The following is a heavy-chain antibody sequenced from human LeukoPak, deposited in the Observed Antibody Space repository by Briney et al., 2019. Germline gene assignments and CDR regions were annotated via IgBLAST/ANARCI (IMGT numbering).Heavy chain of an antibody. J-gene: IGHJ4*02. CDR1: VDSVSTNSAA. CDR2: TFYRSKWFN. CDR3: ARLRLPTNFFDS. V-gene: IGHV6-1*01. Sequence: SQTLSLTCAISVDSVSTNSAAWNWIRQSPSRGLEWLGRTFYRSKWFNEYALSVKSRISIESDTSKNQFSLHLNSVTPEDTAVYYCARLRLPTNFFDSWGQGALVTVSS.